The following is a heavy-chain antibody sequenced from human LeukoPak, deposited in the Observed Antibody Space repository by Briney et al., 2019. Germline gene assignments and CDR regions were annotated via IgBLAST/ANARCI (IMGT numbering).Heavy chain of an antibody. CDR3: ARAPPFAGDADWYFDL. V-gene: IGHV4-59*01. D-gene: IGHD3-10*01. Sequence: SETLSLTCTVSVGSLSSYYWSWIRQPPGKGLEWIGYIYYSGSTNYNPSLKSRVTISVDTSKNQFSLKLSSVTAADTAVYYCARAPPFAGDADWYFDLWGRGTLVTVSS. J-gene: IGHJ2*01. CDR1: VGSLSSYY. CDR2: IYYSGST.